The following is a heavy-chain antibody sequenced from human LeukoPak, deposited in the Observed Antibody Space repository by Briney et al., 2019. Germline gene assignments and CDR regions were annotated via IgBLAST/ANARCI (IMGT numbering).Heavy chain of an antibody. CDR3: AKGGFYSNSKLDY. CDR2: ISYDGSNK. D-gene: IGHD4-11*01. J-gene: IGHJ4*02. V-gene: IGHV3-30*18. CDR1: GFTFSSYG. Sequence: GRSLRLSCAASGFTFSSYGMHWVRQAPGKGLEWVAVISYDGSNKYYADSVKGRFTISRDNSKNTLYLQMNSLRAEDTAVYYCAKGGFYSNSKLDYWGQGTLVTVSS.